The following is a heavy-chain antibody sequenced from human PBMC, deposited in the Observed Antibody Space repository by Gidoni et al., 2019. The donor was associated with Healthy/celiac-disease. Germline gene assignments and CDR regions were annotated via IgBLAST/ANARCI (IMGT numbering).Heavy chain of an antibody. CDR2: IYYSGST. CDR3: ARDTDGELY. D-gene: IGHD4-17*01. CDR1: GGSISSSSYY. J-gene: IGHJ4*02. Sequence: QLQLQESGPGLVKPSETLSLTCPVSGGSISSSSYYWGWIRQPPGKGLEWIGSIYYSGSTYYNPSLKLRVTISVDTSKNQFSLKLSSVTAADTAVYYCARDTDGELYWGQGTLVTVSS. V-gene: IGHV4-39*07.